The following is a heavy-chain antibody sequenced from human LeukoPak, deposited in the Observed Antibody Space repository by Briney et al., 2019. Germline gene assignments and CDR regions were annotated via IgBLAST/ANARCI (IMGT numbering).Heavy chain of an antibody. CDR3: ARWAGVTDL. CDR1: GFIFNSYW. Sequence: GGSLRLSCAASGFIFNSYWMSWVRQAPGKGLEWVANIKQDGSEKYYVDSVKGRFTISRDNAKNSLTLQMNSLRVEDTAVYYCARWAGVTDLWGQGTLVTVSS. V-gene: IGHV3-7*01. CDR2: IKQDGSEK. D-gene: IGHD3/OR15-3a*01. J-gene: IGHJ4*02.